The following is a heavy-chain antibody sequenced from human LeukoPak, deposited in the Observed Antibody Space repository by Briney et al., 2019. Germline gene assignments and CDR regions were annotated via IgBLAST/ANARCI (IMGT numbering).Heavy chain of an antibody. D-gene: IGHD3-22*01. Sequence: SETLSLTCTVSGGSISSYYWSWIRQPPGKGLEWIGDIYYSGTTNYNPSLKSRVNISVDTSKNQFSLKLSSATAADTAVYYCARVGGYLAFDYWGQGTLVTVSS. V-gene: IGHV4-59*01. CDR3: ARVGGYLAFDY. CDR1: GGSISSYY. CDR2: IYYSGTT. J-gene: IGHJ4*02.